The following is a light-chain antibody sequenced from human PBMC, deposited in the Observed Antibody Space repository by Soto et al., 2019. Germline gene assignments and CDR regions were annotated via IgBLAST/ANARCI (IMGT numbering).Light chain of an antibody. CDR1: QTVRSN. CDR3: QQYYDWPPWT. Sequence: IVMTQSPVTLSVSPGERATLSCRASQTVRSNLAWYQQKPGQAPRLHIHYASTRAAGVPARFSGSGYGTEFTLTISSLQSEDPAVYFCQQYYDWPPWTFGQGTKVDIK. V-gene: IGKV3-15*01. J-gene: IGKJ1*01. CDR2: YAS.